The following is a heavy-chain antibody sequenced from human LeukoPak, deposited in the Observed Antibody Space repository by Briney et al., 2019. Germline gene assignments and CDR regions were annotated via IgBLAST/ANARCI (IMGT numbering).Heavy chain of an antibody. D-gene: IGHD2-2*01. CDR3: AREDIVVVPDYYYGMDV. CDR1: GYTFTSYY. J-gene: IGHJ6*02. V-gene: IGHV1-2*06. Sequence: ASVKVSCTAPGYTFTSYYMHWVRRAPGQGLEWMGRINPNSGGTNYAQKFQGRVTMTRDTSISTAYMELSRLRSDDTAVYYCAREDIVVVPDYYYGMDVWGQGTTVTVSS. CDR2: INPNSGGT.